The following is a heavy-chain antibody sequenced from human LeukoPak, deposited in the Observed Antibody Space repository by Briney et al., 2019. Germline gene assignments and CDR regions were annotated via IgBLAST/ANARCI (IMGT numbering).Heavy chain of an antibody. CDR2: IYHSGST. D-gene: IGHD2-15*01. V-gene: IGHV4-38-2*01. J-gene: IGHJ4*02. Sequence: SETLSLTCAASGYSISSGYYWGWIRQPPGKGLEWIGSIYHSGSTYYNPSLKSRVTISVDTSKNQFSLKLSSVTAADTAVYYCARRGYCSGGACYSFDYWGQGTLVTVSS. CDR3: ARRGYCSGGACYSFDY. CDR1: GYSISSGYY.